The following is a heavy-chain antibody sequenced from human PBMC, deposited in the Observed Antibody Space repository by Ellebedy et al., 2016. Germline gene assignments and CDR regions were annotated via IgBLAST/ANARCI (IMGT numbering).Heavy chain of an antibody. CDR2: LYSGGTI. D-gene: IGHD1-14*01. CDR1: GFTVSGNY. CDR3: AKGNAIPGPEPLDF. J-gene: IGHJ4*02. V-gene: IGHV3-66*01. Sequence: GGSLRLSCAASGFTVSGNYMSWVRQAPGKGLEWVSTLYSGGTILYADSAKGRFTISSNNSKNTLYLQMNSLTVEDTAVYYCAKGNAIPGPEPLDFWGQGTLVTVSS.